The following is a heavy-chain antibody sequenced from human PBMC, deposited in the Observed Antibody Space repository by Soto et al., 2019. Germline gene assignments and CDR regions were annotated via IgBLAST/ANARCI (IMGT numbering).Heavy chain of an antibody. D-gene: IGHD2-2*03. CDR1: GGSISSGFYY. J-gene: IGHJ4*02. CDR2: IYYSGST. Sequence: SETLSLTCTVSGGSISSGFYYWSWIRQHPGKGLEWIGYIYYSGSTYYNPSLKSRVTISVDRSKNQFSLKLSSVTAADTAVYYCAGVDIYERRRFDYWGQETLVTVS. V-gene: IGHV4-30-4*08. CDR3: AGVDIYERRRFDY.